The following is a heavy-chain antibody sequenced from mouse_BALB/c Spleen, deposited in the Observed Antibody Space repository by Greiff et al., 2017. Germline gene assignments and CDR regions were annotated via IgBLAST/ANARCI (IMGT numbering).Heavy chain of an antibody. CDR3: ARGLPYFDY. CDR1: GFTFSSYA. J-gene: IGHJ2*01. V-gene: IGHV5-6-5*01. CDR2: ISSGGST. Sequence: EVKLMESGGGLVKPGGSLKLSCAASGFTFSSYAMSWVRQTPEKRLEWVASISSGGSTYYPDSVKGRFTISRDNARNILYLQMSSLRSEDTAMYYCARGLPYFDYWGQGTTLTVSS.